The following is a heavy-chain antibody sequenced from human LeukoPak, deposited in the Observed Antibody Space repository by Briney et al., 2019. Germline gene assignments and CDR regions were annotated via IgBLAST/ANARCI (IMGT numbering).Heavy chain of an antibody. J-gene: IGHJ4*02. D-gene: IGHD3-22*01. CDR2: IYYSGST. Sequence: TSETLSLTCTVSGGSISSYYWSWIRQPPGKGLEWGGYIYYSGSTNYNPSLKSRVTISVETSKNQFSLKLSSVTAADTAVYYCARMTGNMIEDYFDYWGQGTLVTVSS. CDR1: GGSISSYY. V-gene: IGHV4-59*01. CDR3: ARMTGNMIEDYFDY.